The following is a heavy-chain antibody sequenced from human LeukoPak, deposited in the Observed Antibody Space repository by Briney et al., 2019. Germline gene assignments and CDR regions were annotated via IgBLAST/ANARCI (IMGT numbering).Heavy chain of an antibody. V-gene: IGHV1-3*01. CDR1: GYTFTSYA. D-gene: IGHD3-22*01. CDR3: AREKPDYYDSSGFDY. Sequence: GASVKVSCKASGYTFTSYAMHWVRQAPGQRLEWIGWINAGNGNTKYSQKFQGRVTITRDTSASTAYMELSSLRSEDTAVYYCAREKPDYYDSSGFDYWGQGTLVTVSS. CDR2: INAGNGNT. J-gene: IGHJ4*02.